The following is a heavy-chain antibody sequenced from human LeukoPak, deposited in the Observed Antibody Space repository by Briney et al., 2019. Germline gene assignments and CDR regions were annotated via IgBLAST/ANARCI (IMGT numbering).Heavy chain of an antibody. D-gene: IGHD1-26*01. CDR2: ISYDGSNK. J-gene: IGHJ6*02. Sequence: PGGSLRLSCAASGFTFSSYGMHWVRQAPGKGLEWVAVISYDGSNKYYADSVKGRFTISRDNSKNTLYLQMNSLRAEDTAVYYCAKDLSGSFQSLYYYYGMDVWGQGTTVTVSS. V-gene: IGHV3-30*18. CDR1: GFTFSSYG. CDR3: AKDLSGSFQSLYYYYGMDV.